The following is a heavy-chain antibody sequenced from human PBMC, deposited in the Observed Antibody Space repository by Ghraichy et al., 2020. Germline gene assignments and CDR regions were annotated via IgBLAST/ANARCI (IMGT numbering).Heavy chain of an antibody. V-gene: IGHV4-59*01. CDR1: GGSISSYY. CDR3: ARAGEDYGESYFDY. Sequence: SETLSLTCTVSGGSISSYYWSWIRQPPGKGLEWIGYIYYSGSTNYNPSLKSRVTISVDTSKNQFSLKLNSVTAADTAVYYCARAGEDYGESYFDYWGQGTLVTVSS. CDR2: IYYSGST. J-gene: IGHJ4*02. D-gene: IGHD4-17*01.